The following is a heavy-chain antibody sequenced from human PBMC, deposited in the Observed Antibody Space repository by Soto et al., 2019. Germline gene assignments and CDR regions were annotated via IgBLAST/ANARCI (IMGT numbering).Heavy chain of an antibody. CDR3: AKVPGVLVRIVVVSFDY. V-gene: IGHV3-23*01. CDR1: GFTFSSYA. CDR2: ISGSGGST. J-gene: IGHJ4*02. D-gene: IGHD3-22*01. Sequence: GGSLRLSCAASGFTFSSYAMSWVRQAPGKGLEWVSAISGSGGSTYYADSVKGRFTISRDNSKNTLYLQMNSLRAEDTAVYYCAKVPGVLVRIVVVSFDYWGQGTLVTASS.